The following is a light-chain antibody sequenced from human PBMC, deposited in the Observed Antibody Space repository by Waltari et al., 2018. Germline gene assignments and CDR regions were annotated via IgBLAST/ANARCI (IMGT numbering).Light chain of an antibody. CDR1: QSISSY. CDR3: QQSYSTLRWT. Sequence: DIQMTQSPSSLSASVVDRVTITCRASQSISSYLNWYQQKPGKAPKLLIYAASSLQSGVPSRFSGSGSGTDFTLTISSLQPEDFATYYCQQSYSTLRWTFGQGTKVEIK. J-gene: IGKJ1*01. CDR2: AAS. V-gene: IGKV1-39*01.